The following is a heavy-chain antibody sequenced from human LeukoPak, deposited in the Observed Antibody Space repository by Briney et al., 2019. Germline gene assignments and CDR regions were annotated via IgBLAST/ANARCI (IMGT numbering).Heavy chain of an antibody. Sequence: SETLSLTCTVSGDSMSDYFWTWIRQPPGKGLEWIGYAADSGSTNYNPPLKSRVTISVNTSKNQFSLKLSSVTAADTAVYYCARHKDYYYSYMDVWGKGTTVTISS. CDR2: AADSGST. CDR1: GDSMSDYF. CDR3: ARHKDYYYSYMDV. V-gene: IGHV4-59*08. J-gene: IGHJ6*03.